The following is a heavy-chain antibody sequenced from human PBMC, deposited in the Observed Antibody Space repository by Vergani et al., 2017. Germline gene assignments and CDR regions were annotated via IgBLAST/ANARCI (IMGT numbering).Heavy chain of an antibody. D-gene: IGHD3-16*01. Sequence: QVQLQQWGAGLLKPSETLSLTCAVYGGSFSGYYWSWIRQPPGKGLEWIGEINHSGSTNYNPSLKSRVTISVDTSKNQFSLKLSSVTAADTAVYYFARGSWGSYGYTDYWGQGTLVTVSS. CDR3: ARGSWGSYGYTDY. CDR2: INHSGST. V-gene: IGHV4-34*01. CDR1: GGSFSGYY. J-gene: IGHJ4*02.